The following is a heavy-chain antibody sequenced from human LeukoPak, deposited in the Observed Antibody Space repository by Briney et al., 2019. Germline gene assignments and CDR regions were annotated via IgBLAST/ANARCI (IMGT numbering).Heavy chain of an antibody. J-gene: IGHJ4*02. Sequence: GGSLRLSCAASGFTFSSYEMNWVRQAPGKGLKWVSYISSSGSTIYYADSVKGRFTISRDNAKNSLYLQMNSLGAEDTAVYYCAREGIAVAGTLDYWGQGTLVTVSS. CDR3: AREGIAVAGTLDY. CDR2: ISSSGSTI. V-gene: IGHV3-48*03. CDR1: GFTFSSYE. D-gene: IGHD6-19*01.